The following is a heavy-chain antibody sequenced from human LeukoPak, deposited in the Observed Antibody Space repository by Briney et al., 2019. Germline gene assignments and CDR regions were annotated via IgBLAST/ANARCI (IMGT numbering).Heavy chain of an antibody. Sequence: GESLKISCKGSGYSFTSYWIGWVRQMPGKGLEWMGIIYHGDSDTRYSPSFQGQVTISADKSISTAYLQWSSLKASDTAMYYCARHEHGDYDYYYGMDVWGQGTTVTVSS. V-gene: IGHV5-51*01. CDR2: IYHGDSDT. CDR1: GYSFTSYW. D-gene: IGHD4-17*01. CDR3: ARHEHGDYDYYYGMDV. J-gene: IGHJ6*02.